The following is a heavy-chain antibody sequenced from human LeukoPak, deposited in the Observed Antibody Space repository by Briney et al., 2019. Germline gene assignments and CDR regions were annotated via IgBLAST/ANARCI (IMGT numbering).Heavy chain of an antibody. Sequence: ASVKVSCKASGYTFTGYYMHWVRQAPGQGLEWMGIINPSGGSTSYAQKFQGRVTMTRDMSTSTVYMELSSLRSEDTAVYYCARDGGYQRIDYYYYYMDVWGKGTTVTVSS. D-gene: IGHD2-2*01. CDR2: INPSGGST. V-gene: IGHV1-46*01. CDR1: GYTFTGYY. J-gene: IGHJ6*03. CDR3: ARDGGYQRIDYYYYYMDV.